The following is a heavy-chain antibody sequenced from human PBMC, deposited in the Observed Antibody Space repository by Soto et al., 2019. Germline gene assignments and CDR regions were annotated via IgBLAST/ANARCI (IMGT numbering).Heavy chain of an antibody. Sequence: SETLSLTCTVSGGSISSSSYYWGWIRQPPGKGLEWIGSIYYSGSTYYNPSLKSRVTISVDTSKNQFSLKLSSVTAADTAVYYCARHRYDFWSGYSRSFFDYWGQGTLVTVSS. D-gene: IGHD3-3*01. CDR2: IYYSGST. CDR1: GGSISSSSYY. V-gene: IGHV4-39*01. CDR3: ARHRYDFWSGYSRSFFDY. J-gene: IGHJ4*02.